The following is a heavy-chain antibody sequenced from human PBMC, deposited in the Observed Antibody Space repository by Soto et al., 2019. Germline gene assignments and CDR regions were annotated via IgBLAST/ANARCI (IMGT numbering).Heavy chain of an antibody. J-gene: IGHJ4*02. V-gene: IGHV3-74*01. D-gene: IGHD2-15*01. CDR2: IDTEGIGT. CDR1: GFTFSSYW. Sequence: EVQLVESGGGLVQPGGSLRLSCAASGFTFSSYWMHWVRQAPGKGLVWVSRIDTEGIGTSYADSVKGRFTISRDNAKNMLYLQMNSLTVEDTAVYYCVRLGGSSEIDYWGQGTLVTVSS. CDR3: VRLGGSSEIDY.